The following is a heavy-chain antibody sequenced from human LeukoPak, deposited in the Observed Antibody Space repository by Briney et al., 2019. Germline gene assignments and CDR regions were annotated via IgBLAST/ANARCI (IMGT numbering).Heavy chain of an antibody. J-gene: IGHJ4*02. CDR1: GASISSSSYY. Sequence: SETLSLTCTVSGASISSSSYYWGWIRQPPGKGLEYIGSFYYSGSTYYNPSLKSRVTISVDTSKNQFSLELNSVTAADTAVYYCARGLGATALKAYFDYWVQGTLATVSS. CDR2: FYYSGST. D-gene: IGHD1-26*01. CDR3: ARGLGATALKAYFDY. V-gene: IGHV4-39*07.